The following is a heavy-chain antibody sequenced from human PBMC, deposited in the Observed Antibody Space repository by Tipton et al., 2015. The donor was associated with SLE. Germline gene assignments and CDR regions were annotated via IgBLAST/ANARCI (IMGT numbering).Heavy chain of an antibody. J-gene: IGHJ4*02. CDR1: GGSISSHY. CDR2: ISYSETT. V-gene: IGHV4-59*11. CDR3: AGAWQGYCSGGTCYVLDY. Sequence: TLSLTCTVSGGSISSHYWSWIRQPLGKGLEWIGYISYSETTNYNPSLKSRVTISVDTSKNQFSLKLRSVTAADTAVYYCAGAWQGYCSGGTCYVLDYWGQGTLVTVSS. D-gene: IGHD2-15*01.